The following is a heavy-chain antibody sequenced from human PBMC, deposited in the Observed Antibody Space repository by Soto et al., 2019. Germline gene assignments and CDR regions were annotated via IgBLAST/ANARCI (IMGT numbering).Heavy chain of an antibody. CDR2: ISSSSSYI. Sequence: GGSLRLSCAASGFTFSSYSMNWVRQAPGKGLEWVSSISSSSSYIYYADPVKGRFTISRDNAKNSLYLQMNSLRAEDTAVYYCARVPIVVVPAAEYYYYYGMDVWGQGTTVTVSS. CDR1: GFTFSSYS. D-gene: IGHD2-2*01. V-gene: IGHV3-21*01. J-gene: IGHJ6*02. CDR3: ARVPIVVVPAAEYYYYYGMDV.